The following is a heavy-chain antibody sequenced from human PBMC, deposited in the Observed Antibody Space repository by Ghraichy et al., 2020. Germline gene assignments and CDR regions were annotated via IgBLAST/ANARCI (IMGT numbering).Heavy chain of an antibody. J-gene: IGHJ6*02. Sequence: LRLSCAITGDSLYSDSGAWNWIRQSPSRGLEWLGRTFYRSRWILDYAVSVKSRIIISADATKNQFSLQLNSVTPEDTAVYYCLRGRVDYYAMDVWGQGTTVTVSS. CDR3: LRGRVDYYAMDV. CDR1: GDSLYSDSGA. V-gene: IGHV6-1*01. CDR2: TFYRSRWIL.